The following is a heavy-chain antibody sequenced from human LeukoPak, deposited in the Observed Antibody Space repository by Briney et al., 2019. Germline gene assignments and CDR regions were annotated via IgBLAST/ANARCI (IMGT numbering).Heavy chain of an antibody. CDR3: ARTNPLRY. J-gene: IGHJ4*02. CDR1: GGSFSGYY. V-gene: IGHV4-34*01. CDR2: INHSGST. Sequence: KPSETLSLTSALPGGSFSGYYWSWIRQPPGKGLEWIGEINHSGSTNYNPSLKSRVTISVDTSKNQFSLKLSSVTAADTAVYYCARTNPLRYWGQGTLVTVSS.